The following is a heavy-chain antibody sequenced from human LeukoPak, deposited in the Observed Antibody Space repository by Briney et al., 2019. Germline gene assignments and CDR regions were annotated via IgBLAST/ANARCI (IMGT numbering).Heavy chain of an antibody. CDR3: AGGTYTLDF. CDR1: GFTFSSYG. Sequence: GGSLRLSCAASGFTFSSYGMHWVRQAPGKGLESVALIFYDGSHNYYADSVKGRFTISRDNSKNTLYLQMNSLRAEDTAVYYCAGGTYTLDFWGQGTLVTVSS. CDR2: IFYDGSHN. V-gene: IGHV3-30*12. D-gene: IGHD4-11*01. J-gene: IGHJ4*02.